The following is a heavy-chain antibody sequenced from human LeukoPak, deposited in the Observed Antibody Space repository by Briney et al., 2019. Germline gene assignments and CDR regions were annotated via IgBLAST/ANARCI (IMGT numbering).Heavy chain of an antibody. V-gene: IGHV4-59*01. CDR2: IFYSGIT. J-gene: IGHJ5*02. CDR1: GGSISSYY. CDR3: ARDSGSYPHWFAP. D-gene: IGHD1-26*01. Sequence: SETLSLTCTVSGGSISSYYWNWIRQPPGKGLEWIGYIFYSGITNYNPSLKSRVTISVDTSNKQFSLKLTSVTAADTAVYYCARDSGSYPHWFAPWGQGTLVTVSS.